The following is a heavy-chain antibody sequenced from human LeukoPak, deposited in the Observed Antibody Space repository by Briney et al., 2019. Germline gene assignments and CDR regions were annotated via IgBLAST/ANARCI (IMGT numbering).Heavy chain of an antibody. CDR3: ARHGSLLRDIWFGELISY. Sequence: PSETLSLTCTVPGGSISSSSYYWGWIRQPPGKGLEWIGSIYYSGSTYYNPSLKSRVTISVDTSKNQFSLKLSSVTAADTAVYYCARHGSLLRDIWFGELISYWGQGTLVTVSS. D-gene: IGHD3-10*01. CDR2: IYYSGST. J-gene: IGHJ4*02. CDR1: GGSISSSSYY. V-gene: IGHV4-39*01.